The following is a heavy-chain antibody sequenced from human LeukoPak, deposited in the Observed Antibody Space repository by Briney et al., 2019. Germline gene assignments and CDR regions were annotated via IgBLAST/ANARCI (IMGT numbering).Heavy chain of an antibody. D-gene: IGHD2-8*01. CDR1: GFTFSSYW. CDR3: AKIGVAYAFDI. Sequence: PGGSLRLSCAASGFTFSSYWMSWVRQAPGKGLEWVANIKQDGSEKYYVDSVKGRFTISRDNAKNSLYLQMNSLRAEDTAVYYCAKIGVAYAFDIWGQGTMVTVSS. CDR2: IKQDGSEK. V-gene: IGHV3-7*01. J-gene: IGHJ3*02.